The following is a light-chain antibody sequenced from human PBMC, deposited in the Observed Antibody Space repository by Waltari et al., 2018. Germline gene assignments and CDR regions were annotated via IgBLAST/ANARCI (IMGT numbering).Light chain of an antibody. V-gene: IGLV1-51*01. J-gene: IGLJ3*02. CDR2: DDN. CDR3: GTWDTSLSAGG. Sequence: YKHSPGTAPKSLSNDDNQRPSGSPDRFSGSKSGTSATLGITGLQTGDEADYYCGTWDTSLSAGGFGGGTKLTVL.